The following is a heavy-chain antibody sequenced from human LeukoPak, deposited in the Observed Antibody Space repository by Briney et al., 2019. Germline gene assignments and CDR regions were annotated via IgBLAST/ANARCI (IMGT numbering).Heavy chain of an antibody. CDR1: GYTFTGYY. CDR2: INPNSGGT. V-gene: IGHV1-2*02. D-gene: IGHD6-6*01. CDR3: AMIIAARPGAFDI. Sequence: GASVKVSCKASGYTFTGYYMHWVRQAPGQGLEWMGWINPNSGGTNYAQKFQGRVTMTRDTSISTAYMELSRLRSDDTAVYYCAMIIAARPGAFDIWGQGTMVTVSS. J-gene: IGHJ3*02.